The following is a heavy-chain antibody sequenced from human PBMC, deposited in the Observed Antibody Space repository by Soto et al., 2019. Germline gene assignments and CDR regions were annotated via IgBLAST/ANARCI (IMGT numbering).Heavy chain of an antibody. Sequence: KPGGSLRLSCASSGFTFSTYTMNWVRQAPGKGLEWVSSINGRGNYIYYAESVKGRFTISRDNAKNSLYLQVDRLRAEDTALYYCVREDGKVGTNSAFDYWGLEPWSPSP. V-gene: IGHV3-21*01. CDR3: VREDGKVGTNSAFDY. J-gene: IGHJ4*01. CDR2: INGRGNYI. CDR1: GFTFSTYT. D-gene: IGHD1-26*01.